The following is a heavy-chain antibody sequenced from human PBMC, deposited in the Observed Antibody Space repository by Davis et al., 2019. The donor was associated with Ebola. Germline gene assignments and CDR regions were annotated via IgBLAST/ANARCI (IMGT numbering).Heavy chain of an antibody. V-gene: IGHV1-58*02. J-gene: IGHJ5*02. CDR3: ARDITMVRGGWFDP. D-gene: IGHD3-10*01. CDR2: IVVGSGNT. CDR1: GFTFTSSA. Sequence: AASVKVSCKASGFTFTSSAMQWVRQARGQRLEWIGWIVVGSGNTNYAQKLQGRVTMTTDTSTSTAYMELRSLRSDDTAVYYCARDITMVRGGWFDPWGQGTLVTVSS.